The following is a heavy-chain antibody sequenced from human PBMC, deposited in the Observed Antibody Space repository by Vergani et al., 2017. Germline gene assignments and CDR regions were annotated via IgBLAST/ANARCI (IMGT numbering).Heavy chain of an antibody. CDR2: VSHSGDT. Sequence: QVNLQESGPGLVKPSETLSLTCAVSGDSISSGNNWGWIRQPPGKGLEWISSVSHSGDTYFNPSLKGRVSISMATSKNYFFLTLSSVTAADTAMYYCARRSSSYYFDIWGQGVLITVSS. CDR3: ARRSSSYYFDI. J-gene: IGHJ5*02. D-gene: IGHD3-22*01. CDR1: GDSISSGNN. V-gene: IGHV4-38-2*01.